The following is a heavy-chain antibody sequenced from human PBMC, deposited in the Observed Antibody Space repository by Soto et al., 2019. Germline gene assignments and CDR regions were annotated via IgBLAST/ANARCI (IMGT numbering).Heavy chain of an antibody. CDR3: AKDLVSMVTKGGWFDP. V-gene: IGHV3-23*01. CDR1: GFSFSSCA. Sequence: GGSLRLSCAASGFSFSSCAMSWVRQAPGKGLEWVSGISGSGGTTYDADSVKGRFTISRDNSKNTLYLQMNSLRPEDTAVYYCAKDLVSMVTKGGWFDPWGTGTLVTVSS. J-gene: IGHJ5*02. CDR2: ISGSGGTT. D-gene: IGHD5-18*01.